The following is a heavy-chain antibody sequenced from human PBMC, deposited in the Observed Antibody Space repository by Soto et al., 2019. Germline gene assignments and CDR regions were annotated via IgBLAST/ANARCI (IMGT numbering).Heavy chain of an antibody. J-gene: IGHJ4*02. CDR1: GYTFSSSG. D-gene: IGHD5-18*01. V-gene: IGHV1-18*01. CDR3: ARAVILGGYSYGYNFDY. Sequence: ASVKVSCKASGYTFSSSGFTWVRQAPGQGLEWMGWISANSGNTNYAQKLQGRVTMTTDTSTSTAYMELRGLRSDDTAVYYCARAVILGGYSYGYNFDYWGQGTQVTVSS. CDR2: ISANSGNT.